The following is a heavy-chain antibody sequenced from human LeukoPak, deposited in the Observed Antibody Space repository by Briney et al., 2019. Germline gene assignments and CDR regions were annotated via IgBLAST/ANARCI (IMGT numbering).Heavy chain of an antibody. CDR2: IRNDGSNH. D-gene: IGHD1-1*01. J-gene: IGHJ4*02. CDR3: VRDYNWGFDY. CDR1: GFTFSSYG. Sequence: GGTLRLSCAASGFTFSSYGMSWVRPAPGKGLEWVAFIRNDGSNHYYADSVKARFTISRDNSKNNVYLQMYRLKVEDTSIYYCVRDYNWGFDYWGQGTVVTVSS. V-gene: IGHV3-30*02.